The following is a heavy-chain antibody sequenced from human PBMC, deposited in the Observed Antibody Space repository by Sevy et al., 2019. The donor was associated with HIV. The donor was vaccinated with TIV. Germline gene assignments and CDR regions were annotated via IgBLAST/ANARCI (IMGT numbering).Heavy chain of an antibody. CDR1: GFTFSSYA. V-gene: IGHV3-23*01. J-gene: IGHJ6*02. CDR2: ISGSGGST. CDR3: AKSEVTFNHYYYYGMDV. Sequence: GGSLRLSCAASGFTFSSYAMSWVRQAPGKGLEWVSAISGSGGSTYYANSVKGRFTISRDNSKNRLYLQMNSLRAEDTAVYYCAKSEVTFNHYYYYGMDVWGQGTTVTVS. D-gene: IGHD3-10*01.